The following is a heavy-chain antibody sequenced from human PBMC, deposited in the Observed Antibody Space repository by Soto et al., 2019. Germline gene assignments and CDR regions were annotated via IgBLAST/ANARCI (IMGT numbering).Heavy chain of an antibody. CDR1: GGSVSSGSYF. V-gene: IGHV4-61*01. CDR2: IYYSGST. J-gene: IGHJ4*02. Sequence: QVQLQESGPGLVKPSETLSLPCTVSGGSVSSGSYFWSWIRQPPGKGLEWIGYIYYSGSTKYNPSLKSRVTISVDTSKNQFSLNLSSVTAADTAVYYCARERWDYGDYSFDYWGQGTLVTVSS. CDR3: ARERWDYGDYSFDY. D-gene: IGHD4-17*01.